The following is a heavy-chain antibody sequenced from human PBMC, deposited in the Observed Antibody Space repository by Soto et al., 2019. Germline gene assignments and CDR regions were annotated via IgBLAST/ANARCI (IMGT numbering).Heavy chain of an antibody. J-gene: IGHJ4*02. D-gene: IGHD2-15*01. Sequence: EVQVVEAGGGLVQPGGSLRLSCSASGFTFSSYALHWVRQAPGKGLEYDAGISSNGGSIFYADSVKGRFTISRDNSKNIVYLQMTGLRVDDTATYSCVKDRFGGTSGYFDSWGRGTLVTVSS. CDR2: ISSNGGSI. V-gene: IGHV3-64D*08. CDR3: VKDRFGGTSGYFDS. CDR1: GFTFSSYA.